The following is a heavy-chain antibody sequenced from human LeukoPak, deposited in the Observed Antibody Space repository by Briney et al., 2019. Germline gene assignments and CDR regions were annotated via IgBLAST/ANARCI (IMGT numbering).Heavy chain of an antibody. CDR3: ATAHSSGWYFDY. D-gene: IGHD6-19*01. J-gene: IGHJ4*02. CDR2: FDPEDGET. CDR1: GYTLTELS. Sequence: ASVKVSCKVSGYTLTELSMHWVRQAPGKGLEGMGGFDPEDGETMYAQKFQGRVTMTEDTSTDTAYMELSSLRSEDTAVYYCATAHSSGWYFDYWGQGTLVTVSS. V-gene: IGHV1-24*01.